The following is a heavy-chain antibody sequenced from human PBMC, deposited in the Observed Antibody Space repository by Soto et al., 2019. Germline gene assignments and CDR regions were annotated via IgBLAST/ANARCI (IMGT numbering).Heavy chain of an antibody. CDR1: GVSLTSGNW. CDR3: ARLVYDTRLNYMYSDF. D-gene: IGHD3-10*01. Sequence: TLSLTCAVSGVSLTSGNWWTWVRQSPQRGLEYSGEIFHDGTANYYPSFERRVAMSVDTSRNQFSLKLPSVTAADTAVYFCARLVYDTRLNYMYSDFWGPGTLVTVSS. CDR2: IFHDGTA. V-gene: IGHV4-4*01. J-gene: IGHJ4*02.